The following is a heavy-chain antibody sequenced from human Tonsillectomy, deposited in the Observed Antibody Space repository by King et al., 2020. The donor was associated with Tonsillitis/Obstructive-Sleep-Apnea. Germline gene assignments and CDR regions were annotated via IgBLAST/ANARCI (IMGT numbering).Heavy chain of an antibody. J-gene: IGHJ6*02. Sequence: QLVQSGAEVKKPGESLKISCKGSGYSFTSYWIGWVRQMPGKGLEWMGIIYPGDSDTRYSPSFQGQVTISADKSISTAYLQWSSLKASDTAMYYCASQGGFWSGYYTRDGYYYYGMDVWGQGTTVTVSS. CDR3: ASQGGFWSGYYTRDGYYYYGMDV. CDR1: GYSFTSYW. CDR2: IYPGDSDT. V-gene: IGHV5-51*03. D-gene: IGHD3-3*01.